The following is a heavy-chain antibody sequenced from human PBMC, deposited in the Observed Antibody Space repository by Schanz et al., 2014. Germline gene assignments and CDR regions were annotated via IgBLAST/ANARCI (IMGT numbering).Heavy chain of an antibody. CDR3: TRDVRLDRRGNWFDA. D-gene: IGHD1-1*01. Sequence: EVQLLESGGGLVQPGGSLKLSCAASGLIFSNYVMSWVRQAPGKGLEWVSTIGTSGGTNYAESVKGRFTISRDNSKNLLYLQVNSLRAEDTAVYYCTRDVRLDRRGNWFDAWGQGTLVTVSS. V-gene: IGHV3-23*01. CDR1: GLIFSNYV. J-gene: IGHJ5*02. CDR2: IGTSGGT.